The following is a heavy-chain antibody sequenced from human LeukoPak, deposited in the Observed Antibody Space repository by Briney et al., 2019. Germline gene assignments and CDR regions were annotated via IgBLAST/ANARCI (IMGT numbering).Heavy chain of an antibody. CDR3: ASALGDSSWYF. J-gene: IGHJ4*02. V-gene: IGHV4-59*01. D-gene: IGHD6-13*01. CDR2: IYYSGST. Sequence: SETLSLTCTVSGGSISNYYWSWIRQPPGKGLEWIGYIYYSGSTNYNPSLKSRVTISIDTSKSQFSLKLRSVTAADTAVYYCASALGDSSWYFWGQGTLVTVSS. CDR1: GGSISNYY.